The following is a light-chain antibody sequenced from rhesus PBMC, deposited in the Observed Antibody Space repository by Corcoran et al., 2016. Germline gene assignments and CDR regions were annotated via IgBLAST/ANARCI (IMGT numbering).Light chain of an antibody. CDR1: QSISSW. CDR3: LQESSSPYS. CDR2: RAS. V-gene: IGKV1-22*01. J-gene: IGKJ2*01. Sequence: DIHMTQSPSSLSASVGDTVTIICRASQSISSWLAWYQQKPGKAPKLLIHRASSLQRGVPSRFRGSGSRTDFTITISSLQPEDFATYYGLQESSSPYSFGQGTKVENK.